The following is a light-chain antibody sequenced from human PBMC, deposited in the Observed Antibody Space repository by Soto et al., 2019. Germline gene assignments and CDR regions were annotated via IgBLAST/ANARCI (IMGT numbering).Light chain of an antibody. J-gene: IGLJ1*01. Sequence: QSVLTRPPSVSGAPGQRVTISCTGSSANIGAAYNVDWYQQLPGTAPKLLIYGNNNRPSGVPARFSGSKSGTSASLAIAGLQAEHEGDYYCQYYESSLSGYVFGPRTKVTVL. CDR1: SANIGAAYN. CDR3: QYYESSLSGYV. V-gene: IGLV1-40*01. CDR2: GNN.